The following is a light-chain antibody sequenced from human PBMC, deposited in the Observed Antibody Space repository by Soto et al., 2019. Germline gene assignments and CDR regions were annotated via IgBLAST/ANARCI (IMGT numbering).Light chain of an antibody. CDR1: QSVSSN. Sequence: ERVMTQSPATLSVSPGVRATLSCRASQSVSSNLAWYQQKPGQAPRLLIYGASTRATGIPARFSGSGSGTEFTLTISSLQSEDFAVYYCQQYNNWPRTFGQGTKVEIK. CDR3: QQYNNWPRT. V-gene: IGKV3-15*01. CDR2: GAS. J-gene: IGKJ1*01.